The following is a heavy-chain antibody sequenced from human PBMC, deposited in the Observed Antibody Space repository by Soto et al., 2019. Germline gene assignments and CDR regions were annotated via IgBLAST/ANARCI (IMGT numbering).Heavy chain of an antibody. V-gene: IGHV3-23*01. CDR3: AKDPPGDDFWSGYYGY. CDR2: ISGSGGST. Sequence: GGSLRLSCAASGFTFSSYAMSWVRQAPGKGLEWVSAISGSGGSTYYADSVKGRFTISRDNSKNTLYLQMNSLRAEDTAVYYCAKDPPGDDFWSGYYGYWGQGTLVTVSS. D-gene: IGHD3-3*01. CDR1: GFTFSSYA. J-gene: IGHJ4*02.